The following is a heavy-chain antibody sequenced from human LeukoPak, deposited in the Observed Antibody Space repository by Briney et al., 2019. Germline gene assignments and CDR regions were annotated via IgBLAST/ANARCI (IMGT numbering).Heavy chain of an antibody. CDR2: ISYDGSNK. J-gene: IGHJ4*02. D-gene: IGHD4-23*01. CDR1: GFTFSSYG. CDR3: AKDKTTVVTKPRNYFDY. Sequence: GRSPRLSRAAPGFTFSSYGMPWGRQAPGKGLGGGAVISYDGSNKYYADSVKGRFTISRDNSKNTLYLQMNSLRAEDTAVYYCAKDKTTVVTKPRNYFDYWGQGTLVTVSS. V-gene: IGHV3-30*18.